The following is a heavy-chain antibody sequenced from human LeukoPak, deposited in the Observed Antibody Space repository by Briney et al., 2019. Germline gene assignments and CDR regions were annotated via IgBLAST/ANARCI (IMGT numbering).Heavy chain of an antibody. Sequence: SQTLSLTCTVSGGSISSGGYYWSWTRQHPGKGLEWVGYIYYSGSTYYNPSLKSRVTISVDTSKNQFSLKLSSVTAADTAVYYCARADDSSGYYFDYWGQGTLVTVSS. J-gene: IGHJ4*02. V-gene: IGHV4-31*03. D-gene: IGHD3-22*01. CDR2: IYYSGST. CDR3: ARADDSSGYYFDY. CDR1: GGSISSGGYY.